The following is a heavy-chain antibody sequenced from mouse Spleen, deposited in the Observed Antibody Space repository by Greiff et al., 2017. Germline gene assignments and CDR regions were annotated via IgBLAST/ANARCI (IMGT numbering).Heavy chain of an antibody. D-gene: IGHD1-2*01. CDR1: GYTFTSYW. CDR2: IDPSDSET. J-gene: IGHJ2*01. V-gene: IGHV1-52*01. CDR3: ARLGTTAVYFDY. Sequence: QVQLKQPGAELVRPGSSVKLSCKASGYTFTSYWLHWVKQRPIQGLEWIGNIDPSDSETHYNQKFKDKATLTVDKSSSTAYMQLSSLTSEDSAVYYCARLGTTAVYFDYWGQGTTLTVSS.